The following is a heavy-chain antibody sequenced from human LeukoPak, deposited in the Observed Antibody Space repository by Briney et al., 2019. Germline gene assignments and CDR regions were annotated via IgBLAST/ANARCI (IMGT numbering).Heavy chain of an antibody. CDR3: ARELGYCSGGSCDAFDI. D-gene: IGHD2-15*01. CDR2: IKQDGSEK. J-gene: IGHJ3*02. CDR1: GFTFSSYW. V-gene: IGHV3-7*01. Sequence: PGGSLRLSCAASGFTFSSYWMSWVRQAPGKGLEWVANIKQDGSEKYYVDSVKGRFTISRDNSKNTLYLQMNSLRAEDTAVYYCARELGYCSGGSCDAFDIWGQGTMVTVSS.